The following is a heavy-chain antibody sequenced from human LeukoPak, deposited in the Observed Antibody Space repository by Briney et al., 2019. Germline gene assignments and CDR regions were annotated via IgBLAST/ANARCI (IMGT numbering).Heavy chain of an antibody. J-gene: IGHJ4*02. V-gene: IGHV3-21*01. D-gene: IGHD5-18*01. CDR2: ISSSSSYI. Sequence: GGSLRLSCAASGFTFSSYSMNWVRQAPGKGLEWVSSISSSSSYIYYADSVKGRFTISRDNAKNSVYLQMNSLRAEDTAVYYCARDLTLQLWPPTRFDYWGQGTLVTVSS. CDR3: ARDLTLQLWPPTRFDY. CDR1: GFTFSSYS.